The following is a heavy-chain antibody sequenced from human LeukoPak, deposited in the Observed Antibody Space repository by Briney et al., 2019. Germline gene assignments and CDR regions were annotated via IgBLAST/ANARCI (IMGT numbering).Heavy chain of an antibody. Sequence: SETLSLTCTVSGGSISSYYWSWIRQPPGKGLEWIGYIYYSGSTNYNPSLKSRVTISVDTSKNQFSLKLSSVTAADTAVYYCARGRDPQLADLDYWGQGTLVTVSS. V-gene: IGHV4-59*12. D-gene: IGHD6-13*01. J-gene: IGHJ4*02. CDR3: ARGRDPQLADLDY. CDR1: GGSISSYY. CDR2: IYYSGST.